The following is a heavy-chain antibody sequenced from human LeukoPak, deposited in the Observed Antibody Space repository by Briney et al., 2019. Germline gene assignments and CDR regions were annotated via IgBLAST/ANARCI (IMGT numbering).Heavy chain of an antibody. Sequence: GGSLRLSCAASGFTFSSYSMNWVRQAPGKGLEWVSSISSSSSYIYYADSVKGRFTISRDNAKNSLYLQMNSLRAEDTAVYYCARVSLVRGVIMNDYWGQGTLVTVSS. V-gene: IGHV3-21*01. CDR3: ARVSLVRGVIMNDY. CDR1: GFTFSSYS. CDR2: ISSSSSYI. D-gene: IGHD3-10*01. J-gene: IGHJ4*02.